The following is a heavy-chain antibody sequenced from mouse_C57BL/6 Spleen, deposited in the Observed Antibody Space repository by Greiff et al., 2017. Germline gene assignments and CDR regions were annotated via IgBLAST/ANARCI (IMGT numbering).Heavy chain of an antibody. Sequence: EVKLQESGPELVKPGASVKISCKASGYSFTGYYMNWVKQSPEKSLEWIGEINPSTGGTTYNQKFKAKATLTVDKSSSTAYMLRKSLTSEDSAVYYCARGYSNYEAWFAYWGQGTLVTVSA. V-gene: IGHV1-42*01. CDR3: ARGYSNYEAWFAY. CDR1: GYSFTGYY. CDR2: INPSTGGT. D-gene: IGHD2-5*01. J-gene: IGHJ3*01.